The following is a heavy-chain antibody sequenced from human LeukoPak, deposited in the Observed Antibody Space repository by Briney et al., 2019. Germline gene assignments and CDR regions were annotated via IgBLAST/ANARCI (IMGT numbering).Heavy chain of an antibody. CDR3: AKGAYDYIEMGYFDY. CDR2: LGGDGGDS. CDR1: GFTFSNYA. Sequence: GGSLRLSCEASGFTFSNYAMSWVRQAPGKGPEWVSALGGDGGDSYYADSVKGRFTISRDNSKGTLFLQMNSLRAEDTALYYCAKGAYDYIEMGYFDYWGQGTLVTVSS. V-gene: IGHV3-23*01. J-gene: IGHJ4*02. D-gene: IGHD5-12*01.